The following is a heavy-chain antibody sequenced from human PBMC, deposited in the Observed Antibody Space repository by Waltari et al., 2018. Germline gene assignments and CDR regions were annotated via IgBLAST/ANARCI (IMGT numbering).Heavy chain of an antibody. D-gene: IGHD6-13*01. V-gene: IGHV4-4*02. CDR1: GGSFSIINW. J-gene: IGHJ4*02. Sequence: QVQLQESGPGLVKPSGTLSLTCAVSGGSFSIINWWIWVRHPPGKGLEGIGEIYHSGSTNYNPSLKSRVTISVDKSKNQFSLKLSSVTAADTAVYYCARDEAAGTGGYYFDYWGQGTLVTVSS. CDR3: ARDEAAGTGGYYFDY. CDR2: IYHSGST.